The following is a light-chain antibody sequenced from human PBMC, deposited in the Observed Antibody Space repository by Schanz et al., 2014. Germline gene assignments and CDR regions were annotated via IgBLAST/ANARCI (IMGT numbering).Light chain of an antibody. CDR2: DVS. CDR1: SSDVGGYNY. J-gene: IGLJ3*02. CDR3: CAYAGSNIPV. V-gene: IGLV2-11*01. Sequence: QSALTQPASVSGSPGQSITISCTGTSSDVGGYNYVSWYQQHPGKAPKLMIYDVSTRPLGVPDRFSGSKSGITASLTISGLQAEDEADYYCCAYAGSNIPVFGGGTKLTVL.